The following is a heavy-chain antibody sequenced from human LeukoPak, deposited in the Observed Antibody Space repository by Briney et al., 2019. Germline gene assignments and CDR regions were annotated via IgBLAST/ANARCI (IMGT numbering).Heavy chain of an antibody. CDR1: GFTFSTYV. D-gene: IGHD6-19*01. V-gene: IGHV3-23*01. CDR2: ISGSGTST. CDR3: AKDRVGSVAEDD. J-gene: IGHJ4*02. Sequence: TGGSLRLSCAASGFTFSTYVMSWVRQAPGKGLEWVSSISGSGTSTYYADSLKGRFTISRDNSKNTLYLQMNSMRADDTAVYYCAKDRVGSVAEDDWGQGTLVTVSS.